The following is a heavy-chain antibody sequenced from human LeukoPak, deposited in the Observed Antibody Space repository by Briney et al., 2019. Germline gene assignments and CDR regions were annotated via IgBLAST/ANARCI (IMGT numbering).Heavy chain of an antibody. V-gene: IGHV3-23*01. J-gene: IGHJ4*02. CDR3: AKDFGSGSGTYYYFDF. CDR1: GVTFCGSH. CDR2: ISGSGSRT. D-gene: IGHD1-26*01. Sequence: GGSLRLSCAASGVTFCGSHWNWIRQSPGKGLQWVSGISGSGSRTYYADSVKGRVTISRDNSKNTLYLQMNSLRAEDTAIYYCAKDFGSGSGTYYYFDFWGRGTLVTASS.